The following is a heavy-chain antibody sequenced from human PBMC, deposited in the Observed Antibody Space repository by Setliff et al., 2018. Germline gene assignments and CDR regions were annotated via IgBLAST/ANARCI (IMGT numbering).Heavy chain of an antibody. CDR1: GDSILSPTYT. Sequence: NPSETLSLTCTVSGDSILSPTYTWTWIRQLPGKGLEWIGYISRSGSTSYNPSLKRQITISLDTSKNQFSLKLSSVTAADTAIYYCASWGSAIAFGLWGQGTVVTVSS. D-gene: IGHD3-16*01. CDR2: ISRSGST. CDR3: ASWGSAIAFGL. J-gene: IGHJ3*01. V-gene: IGHV4-31*01.